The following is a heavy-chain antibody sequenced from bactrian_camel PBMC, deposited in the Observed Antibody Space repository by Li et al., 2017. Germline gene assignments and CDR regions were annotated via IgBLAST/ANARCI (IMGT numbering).Heavy chain of an antibody. CDR1: GFTFSSYD. CDR2: IWPDSSKT. D-gene: IGHD2*01. Sequence: HVQLVESGGGLVQPGGSLRLSCAASGFTFSSYDMIWVRQAPGKGLECVSIIWPDSSKTNYGDSVKGRFTISQDDARNTLYLQMNSLKTEDTAMYYCASVVPSANSGADYWDEYCNHWGHGTQVTVS. CDR3: ASVVPSANSGADYWDEYCNH. J-gene: IGHJ4*01. V-gene: IGHV3-2*01.